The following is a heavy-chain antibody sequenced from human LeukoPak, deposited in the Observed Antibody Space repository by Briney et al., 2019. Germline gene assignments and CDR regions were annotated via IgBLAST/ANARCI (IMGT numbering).Heavy chain of an antibody. CDR3: ARAPGWFGELLLDY. V-gene: IGHV4-59*01. CDR2: IYYSGST. D-gene: IGHD3-10*01. CDR1: GASTTSYY. J-gene: IGHJ4*02. Sequence: SETLSLTCTVSGASTTSYYWSWTRQPPAKGLEWIGYIYYSGSTNYNPSFKSRVTISVDTSKNQFSLKLSSVTAADTAVYYCARAPGWFGELLLDYWGQGTLVTVSS.